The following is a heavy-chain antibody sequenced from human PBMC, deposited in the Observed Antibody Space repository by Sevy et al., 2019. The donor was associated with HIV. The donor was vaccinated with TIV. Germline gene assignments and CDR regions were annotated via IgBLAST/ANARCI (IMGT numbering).Heavy chain of an antibody. CDR3: ARELDSSSWWGYSDC. V-gene: IGHV3-7*01. Sequence: GGSLRLSCAASGFAFSSYWMSWVRQAPGKGLEWVANIKEDGSEVYYVGSVKGRFTISRDNAKNSLYLQMNSLRVKDTAVYYCARELDSSSWWGYSDCWGQGILVTVSS. CDR2: IKEDGSEV. CDR1: GFAFSSYW. J-gene: IGHJ4*02. D-gene: IGHD6-13*01.